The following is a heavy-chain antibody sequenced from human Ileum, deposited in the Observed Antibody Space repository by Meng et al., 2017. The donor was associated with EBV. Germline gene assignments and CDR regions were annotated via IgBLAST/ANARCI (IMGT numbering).Heavy chain of an antibody. D-gene: IGHD6-19*01. V-gene: IGHV4-39*01. J-gene: IGHJ4*02. CDR3: ARRGYSSGWYAYDY. CDR1: GASISSSDYY. CDR2: LYFSGST. Sequence: LQVQESGQGLVKPSETLSLTCTGSGASISSSDYYWGWIRQPPGKGLEWIGSLYFSGSTYSNPSLESRVTISVDTSNNQFSLKLSSVTAADTAVYYCARRGYSSGWYAYDYWGQGTLVTVSS.